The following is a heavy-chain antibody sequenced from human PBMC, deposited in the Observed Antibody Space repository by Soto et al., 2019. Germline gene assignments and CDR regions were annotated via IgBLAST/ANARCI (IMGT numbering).Heavy chain of an antibody. CDR2: VKSKTDGGTI. D-gene: IGHD6-19*01. CDR3: TAGRGY. J-gene: IGHJ4*02. CDR1: GFTFSDAW. V-gene: IGHV3-15*07. Sequence: EVPLVESGGSMVKPGGSLRLSCAASGFTFSDAWMHWVRQAPGKGLKWVGRVKSKTDGGTIDYAAAVKGRFSISRDDSKNTVYLEMNSLNIEDTAVYYCTAGRGYWGQGTLVTVSS.